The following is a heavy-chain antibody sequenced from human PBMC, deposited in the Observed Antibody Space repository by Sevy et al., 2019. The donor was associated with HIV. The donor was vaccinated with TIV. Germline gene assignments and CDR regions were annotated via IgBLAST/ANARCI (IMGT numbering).Heavy chain of an antibody. CDR2: IYYSGST. CDR1: GGSISSYY. J-gene: IGHJ3*02. V-gene: IGHV4-59*01. Sequence: SETLSLTCTVSGGSISSYYWSWIRQPPGKGLEWIGNIYYSGSTNYNPSLKSRVTISIDTSKNQFSLKLSSVTTADTAVYSCARAYDSSGYYVRDDAVDIWGQGTMVTVSS. D-gene: IGHD3-22*01. CDR3: ARAYDSSGYYVRDDAVDI.